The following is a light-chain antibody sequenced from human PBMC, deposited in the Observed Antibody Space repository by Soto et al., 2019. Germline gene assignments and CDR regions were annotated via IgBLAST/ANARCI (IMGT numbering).Light chain of an antibody. CDR1: QSISSY. J-gene: IGKJ4*01. CDR3: QQSYSTPLT. CDR2: AAS. V-gene: IGKV1-39*01. Sequence: DIQMTQSPSTLSGSVGDRVTITCRASQSISSYLNWYHQKPGKAPKVLIYAASSLQSGVPSRFSGSGSGTDFTLTISSLQPEDFATYYCQQSYSTPLTFGGGTKVDIK.